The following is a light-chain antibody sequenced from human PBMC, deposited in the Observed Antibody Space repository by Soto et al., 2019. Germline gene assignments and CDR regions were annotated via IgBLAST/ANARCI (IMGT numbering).Light chain of an antibody. V-gene: IGLV2-11*01. CDR3: ATWDSSLKIGV. CDR1: SSDVGGYNY. Sequence: QSALTQPRSVSGSPGQSVTISCTGTSSDVGGYNYVSWYQQHPGKAPKLMIYDVSKRPSGVPDRFSGSKSGNTASLTITGLQTGDEADYYCATWDSSLKIGVFGGGTKVTVL. CDR2: DVS. J-gene: IGLJ3*02.